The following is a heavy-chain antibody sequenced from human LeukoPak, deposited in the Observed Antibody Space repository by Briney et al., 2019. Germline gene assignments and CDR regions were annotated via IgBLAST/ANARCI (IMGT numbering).Heavy chain of an antibody. CDR1: GFTVSSNY. D-gene: IGHD1-26*01. Sequence: GGSLRLSCAASGFTVSSNYMNWVRQAPGRGLEWMAFIQYDGSNKFYADSVKGRFTISRDNSKNTLYLQMNSLRAEDTAVYYCAKEPEWDPTGGAFDIWGQGTMVTVSS. CDR3: AKEPEWDPTGGAFDI. J-gene: IGHJ3*02. CDR2: IQYDGSNK. V-gene: IGHV3-30*02.